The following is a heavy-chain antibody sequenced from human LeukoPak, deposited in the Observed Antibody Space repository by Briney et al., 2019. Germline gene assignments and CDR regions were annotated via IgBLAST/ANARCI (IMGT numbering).Heavy chain of an antibody. Sequence: GGPRRFSCAASGFALSAFWLNWVRQAPGKGRQWLANIKQDGTVQHYVDSVKGRFTISRDNAKNSLFLQMNSLRAEDTALYYCARDYTATGAMDVWGQGTTVTVS. D-gene: IGHD2-21*02. J-gene: IGHJ6*02. CDR2: IKQDGTVQ. CDR3: ARDYTATGAMDV. CDR1: GFALSAFW. V-gene: IGHV3-7*01.